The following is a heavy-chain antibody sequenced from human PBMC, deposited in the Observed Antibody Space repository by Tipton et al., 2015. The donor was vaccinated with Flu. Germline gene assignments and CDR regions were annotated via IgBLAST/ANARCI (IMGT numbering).Heavy chain of an antibody. D-gene: IGHD1-26*01. CDR2: MNPNSGNT. V-gene: IGHV1-8*01. J-gene: IGHJ6*02. CDR3: ARGQLRRVGYYYYGMDV. Sequence: QLVQSGAEVKKPGASVKVSCKASGYTFTSYDINWVRQATGQGLEWMGWMNPNSGNTGYAQKFQGRVTMTRNTSISTAYMELSSLRSEDTAVYYGARGQLRRVGYYYYGMDVWGQGTTVTVSS. CDR1: GYTFTSYD.